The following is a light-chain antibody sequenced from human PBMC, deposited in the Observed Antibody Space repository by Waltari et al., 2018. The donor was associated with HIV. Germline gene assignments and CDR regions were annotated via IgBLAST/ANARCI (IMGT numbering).Light chain of an antibody. CDR3: QHYNKWPPT. J-gene: IGKJ1*01. Sequence: EIVMTQSPATLSVSPGERATLSCRASQSVSSNLAWYQQKPGQAPRPLIYGASTRATGMPARFSGSGSGTEFTLTISSLQSEDFAVYYCQHYNKWPPTFGQGTKVEIK. CDR2: GAS. CDR1: QSVSSN. V-gene: IGKV3-15*01.